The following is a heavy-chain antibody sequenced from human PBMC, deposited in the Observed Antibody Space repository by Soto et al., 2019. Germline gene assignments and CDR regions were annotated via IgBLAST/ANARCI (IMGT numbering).Heavy chain of an antibody. D-gene: IGHD3-3*01. V-gene: IGHV3-9*01. J-gene: IGHJ6*02. CDR2: ISWNSGSI. CDR3: AKDISRFLEGGLYGMDV. CDR1: GFTFDDYA. Sequence: EVQLVESGGGLVQPGRSLRLSCAASGFTFDDYAMHWVRQAPGKGLEWVSGISWNSGSIGYADSVKGRFTISRDNAKNSVYLQMNSLRAEDTALYYCAKDISRFLEGGLYGMDVWGQGTTVTVSS.